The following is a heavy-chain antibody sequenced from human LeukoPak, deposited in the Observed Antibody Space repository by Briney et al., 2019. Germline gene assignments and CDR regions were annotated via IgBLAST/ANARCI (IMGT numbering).Heavy chain of an antibody. Sequence: PGGSLRLSCEASGFTVSSNYMSWVRQAPGKGLEWVSVIYSGGSTYYADSVKGRFTISRDNSKSTLYIQMNSLRAEDTAVYYCARAKPKNMVRGLIMRRESRYYFDYWGQGTLVTVSS. V-gene: IGHV3-53*01. J-gene: IGHJ4*02. CDR3: ARAKPKNMVRGLIMRRESRYYFDY. CDR1: GFTVSSNY. D-gene: IGHD3-10*01. CDR2: IYSGGST.